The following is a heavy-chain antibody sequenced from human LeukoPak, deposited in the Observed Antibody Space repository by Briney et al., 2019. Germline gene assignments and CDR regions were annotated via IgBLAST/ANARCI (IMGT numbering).Heavy chain of an antibody. J-gene: IGHJ3*02. CDR3: ATYDSSNYDAFHI. Sequence: SETLSLTCTVSGGSMRRRSHYCGWVRQPPGRGREWIANIYYSGNTYYNPSLKSRVTISVDTAKNQFSLKLRSATAADTAIYFCATYDSSNYDAFHIWGQGTMVTVSS. D-gene: IGHD3-22*01. V-gene: IGHV4-39*07. CDR2: IYYSGNT. CDR1: GGSMRRRSHY.